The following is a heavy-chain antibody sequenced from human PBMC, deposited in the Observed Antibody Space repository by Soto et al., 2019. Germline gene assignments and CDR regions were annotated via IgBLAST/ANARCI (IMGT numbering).Heavy chain of an antibody. Sequence: PSETLSLTCTVSGGSIGSYHWSWFRQPPGKGLEWIASVYYTGTTNYNPSLGSRVTISIDAPGNRFSMEITSVTAADTAIYYCARDTVLTGMFDFWGQGTLVTVSS. J-gene: IGHJ4*02. CDR3: ARDTVLTGMFDF. V-gene: IGHV4-59*01. CDR1: GGSIGSYH. D-gene: IGHD4-17*01. CDR2: VYYTGTT.